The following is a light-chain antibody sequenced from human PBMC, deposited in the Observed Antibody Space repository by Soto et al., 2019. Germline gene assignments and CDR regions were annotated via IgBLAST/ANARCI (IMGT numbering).Light chain of an antibody. CDR2: AAS. CDR1: QSVSNY. CDR3: QQSYTTSWT. Sequence: DIQMTQSPSSLSASVGDRVTITCRARQSVSNYLSWYQQKPGKAPKLLIYAASSLQSGVPSRFSGSGAGTDFTLTISSPQPEDFATYHCQQSYTTSWTFGQGTKVDIK. V-gene: IGKV1-39*01. J-gene: IGKJ1*01.